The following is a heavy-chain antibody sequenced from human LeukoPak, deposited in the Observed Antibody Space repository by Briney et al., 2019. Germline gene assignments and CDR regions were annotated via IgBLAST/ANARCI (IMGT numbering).Heavy chain of an antibody. V-gene: IGHV5-51*01. CDR2: IYPGDSDT. J-gene: IGHJ3*02. CDR1: GYSFTSYW. Sequence: GEPLKISCKGSGYSFTSYWIGGGRQMPGKGLEWMGIIYPGDSDTRYSPSFQGQVTISADKSISTAYLQWSSLKASDTAMYYCARSDYYASSGPEDDAFDIWGQGTMVTVSS. CDR3: ARSDYYASSGPEDDAFDI. D-gene: IGHD3-22*01.